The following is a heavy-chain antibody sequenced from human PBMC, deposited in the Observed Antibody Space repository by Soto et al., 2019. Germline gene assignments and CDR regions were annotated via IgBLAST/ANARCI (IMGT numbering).Heavy chain of an antibody. V-gene: IGHV1-69*06. J-gene: IGHJ4*02. D-gene: IGHD6-19*01. Sequence: SVKVSCKASGGTFSSYAISWVRQAPGQGLEWMGGIIPIFGTANYAQKFQGRVTITADRSTSTAYMELSSLRSEDTAVYYCARGPSVVRGYSSGWQHDYWGQGTLVTVSS. CDR2: IIPIFGTA. CDR3: ARGPSVVRGYSSGWQHDY. CDR1: GGTFSSYA.